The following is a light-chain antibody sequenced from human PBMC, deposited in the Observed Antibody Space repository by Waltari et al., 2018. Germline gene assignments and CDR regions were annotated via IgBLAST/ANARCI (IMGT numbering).Light chain of an antibody. V-gene: IGKV4-1*01. CDR1: QSVSFSSNSNNY. Sequence: DIVMTQSPDSLAVSLGERATINCKSSQSVSFSSNSNNYLAWYQQKSGQPPKLLIYWASTRESGVPDRFSGSGSGTHFTLTISSLQAEDVAVYYCQQYYSTPWTFGQGTKVEIK. CDR3: QQYYSTPWT. CDR2: WAS. J-gene: IGKJ1*01.